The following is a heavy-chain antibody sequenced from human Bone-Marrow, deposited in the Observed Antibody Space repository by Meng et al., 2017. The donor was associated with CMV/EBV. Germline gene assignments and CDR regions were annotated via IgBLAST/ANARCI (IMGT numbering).Heavy chain of an antibody. Sequence: FTFSDYYMSWIRQAPGKGLEWVSYISSSGSTIYYADSVKGRFTISRDNAKNSLYLQMNSLRAEDTAVYYCARVRGGSGPRLDAFDIWGQGTMVTVSS. V-gene: IGHV3-11*01. J-gene: IGHJ3*02. D-gene: IGHD3-10*01. CDR1: FTFSDYY. CDR2: ISSSGSTI. CDR3: ARVRGGSGPRLDAFDI.